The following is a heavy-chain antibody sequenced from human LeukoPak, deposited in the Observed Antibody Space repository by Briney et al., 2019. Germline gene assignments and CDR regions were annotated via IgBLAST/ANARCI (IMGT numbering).Heavy chain of an antibody. CDR1: GGSFSGYY. D-gene: IGHD3-10*01. CDR2: IYHSGST. V-gene: IGHV4-34*01. Sequence: SETLSLTCAVYGGSFSGYYWSWIRQPPGKGLEWIGEIYHSGSTNYNPSLKSRVSISVDTSKNQFSLKLSSVTGADTAVYYCARGFRYYGSGSYSHYFDYWGQGTLVTVSS. CDR3: ARGFRYYGSGSYSHYFDY. J-gene: IGHJ4*02.